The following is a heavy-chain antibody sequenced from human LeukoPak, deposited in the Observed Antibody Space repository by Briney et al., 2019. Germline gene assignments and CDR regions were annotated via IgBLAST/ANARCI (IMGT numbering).Heavy chain of an antibody. CDR2: IYSSGST. CDR3: ARRVAVAGTTSRFDP. CDR1: GGSISSYY. J-gene: IGHJ5*02. V-gene: IGHV4-59*08. Sequence: SETLSLTCTVSGGSISSYYWSWIRQPPGKGLEWIGYIYSSGSTNYNPSLKSRVTISVDTSKNQFSLKLSSVTAADTAVYYCARRVAVAGTTSRFDPWGQGTLVTVSS. D-gene: IGHD6-19*01.